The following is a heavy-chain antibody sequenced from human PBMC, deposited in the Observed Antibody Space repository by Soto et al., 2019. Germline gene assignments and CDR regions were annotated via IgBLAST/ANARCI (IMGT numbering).Heavy chain of an antibody. Sequence: SETLSLTCAVYGGSFSGYYWSWIRQPPGKGLEWIGEINHSGSTNYNPSLKSRVTISVDTSKNQFSLKLSSVTAADTAVYYSGSYYYYYYMDVWGKGTTVTVSS. D-gene: IGHD3-10*01. CDR2: INHSGST. V-gene: IGHV4-34*03. CDR3: GSYYYYYYMDV. J-gene: IGHJ6*03. CDR1: GGSFSGYY.